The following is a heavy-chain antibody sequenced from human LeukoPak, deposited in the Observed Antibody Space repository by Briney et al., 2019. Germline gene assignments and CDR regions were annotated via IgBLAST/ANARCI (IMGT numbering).Heavy chain of an antibody. V-gene: IGHV4-30-2*01. Sequence: SETLSLTCTVSGGSISSRINDWGWSGKPPGKGLDWIGYIYHSGSTYYNPSLKSRVTISVDRTKNQFSLKLSSVTAADTAVYYCARGYGSGKYYFDYWGQGTLVTVSS. D-gene: IGHD3-10*01. CDR2: IYHSGST. CDR1: GGSISSRIND. CDR3: ARGYGSGKYYFDY. J-gene: IGHJ4*02.